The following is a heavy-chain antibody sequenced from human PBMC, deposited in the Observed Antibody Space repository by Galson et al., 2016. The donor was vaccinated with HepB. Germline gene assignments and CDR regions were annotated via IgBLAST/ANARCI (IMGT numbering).Heavy chain of an antibody. D-gene: IGHD3-9*01. CDR1: GDSVSSNSAA. CDR2: TYYRSKWNN. CDR3: AREFAPYDILTGYLNHGLDV. J-gene: IGHJ6*02. Sequence: CAISGDSVSSNSAAWHWIRQSPSRGLEWLGRTYYRSKWNNDYAVSVKSRITIKSDTSKNQFSLHLHSVTPEDTAVYYCAREFAPYDILTGYLNHGLDVWGQGTTVTVSS. V-gene: IGHV6-1*01.